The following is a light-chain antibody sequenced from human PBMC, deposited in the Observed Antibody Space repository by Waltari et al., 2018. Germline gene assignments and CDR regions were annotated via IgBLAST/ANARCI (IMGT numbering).Light chain of an antibody. CDR2: DVT. Sequence: QSALTQPRSVSGSPGQSVTISCTGTSSDVGAYNYVSWYQQHPGKAPNLMIYDVTKRPSGVPDRLSGAKSDNTASLTISGLQADDEADYYCCSYADTYNLLFGGGTKLTVL. CDR3: CSYADTYNLL. V-gene: IGLV2-11*01. CDR1: SSDVGAYNY. J-gene: IGLJ2*01.